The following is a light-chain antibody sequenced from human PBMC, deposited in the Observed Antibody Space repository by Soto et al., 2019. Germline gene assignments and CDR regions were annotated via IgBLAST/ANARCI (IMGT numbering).Light chain of an antibody. J-gene: IGKJ5*01. V-gene: IGKV3-15*01. CDR1: QSVSSN. Sequence: EIVMTQSPATLSVSPGERATLSCRASQSVSSNLAWYQQKHGQAPRLLIYDTSTRATGIPARFSGSGSGTEFILTISSLQSADFAVYYCQQYNKWPLITFGQGTRLEIK. CDR2: DTS. CDR3: QQYNKWPLIT.